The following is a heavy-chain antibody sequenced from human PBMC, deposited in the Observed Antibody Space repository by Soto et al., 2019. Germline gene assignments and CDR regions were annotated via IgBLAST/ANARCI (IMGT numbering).Heavy chain of an antibody. CDR2: IYRTGST. J-gene: IGHJ4*02. Sequence: QVQLQESGPGLVKPSGTLSLTCAVSGGSFTSNNWWTWVRQPPGQGLEWIGEIYRTGSTNYNPSLKSRVTISLDKSENPSSLKVTSLPAADTAVYSCASRDPGTSVDYWGQGTLVTVSS. D-gene: IGHD1-7*01. V-gene: IGHV4-4*02. CDR3: ASRDPGTSVDY. CDR1: GGSFTSNNW.